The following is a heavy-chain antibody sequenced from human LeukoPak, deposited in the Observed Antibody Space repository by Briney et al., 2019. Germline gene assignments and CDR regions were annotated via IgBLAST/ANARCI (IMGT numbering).Heavy chain of an antibody. CDR3: ATDWFGAIDH. D-gene: IGHD3-3*01. Sequence: PGGSLRLSCVSSAFTFSYSWMHWVRQVPGRGLVWISRITNDGNNQTYADSVKGRFTISRDNAKNTVYLHMNSLRVEDTAVYYCATDWFGAIDHWGQGTVVTVSP. V-gene: IGHV3-74*03. CDR1: AFTFSYSW. J-gene: IGHJ4*02. CDR2: ITNDGNNQ.